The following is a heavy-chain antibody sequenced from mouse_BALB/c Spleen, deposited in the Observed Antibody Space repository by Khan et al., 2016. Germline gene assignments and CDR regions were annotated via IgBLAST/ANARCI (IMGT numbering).Heavy chain of an antibody. Sequence: VQLQQSGAELVKPGASVKLSCTASGFNIKDIYMHWVKQRPEQGLEWIGRIDAANGNTKYDPKFQGKATITEDTYSHTAYQQHSSLTAEDNAVYYWARSNVGNCKEGYAMHIWGQGSPVPVSS. CDR1: GFNIKDIY. CDR3: ARSNVGNCKEGYAMHI. V-gene: IGHV14-3*02. D-gene: IGHD2-1*01. J-gene: IGHJ4*01. CDR2: IDAANGNT.